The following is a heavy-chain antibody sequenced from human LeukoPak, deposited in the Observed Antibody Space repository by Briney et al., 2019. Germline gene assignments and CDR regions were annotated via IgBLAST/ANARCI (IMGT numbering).Heavy chain of an antibody. CDR1: GGSFSSYY. Sequence: PSETLSLTCAVYGGSFSSYYWSWIRQPPGKGLEWIGYIYYSGSTNYNPSLKSRVTISVDTSKNQFSLKLSSVTAADTAVYYCARHEDRSGYELGFDYWGQGTLVTVSS. CDR3: ARHEDRSGYELGFDY. J-gene: IGHJ4*02. CDR2: IYYSGST. D-gene: IGHD5-12*01. V-gene: IGHV4-59*08.